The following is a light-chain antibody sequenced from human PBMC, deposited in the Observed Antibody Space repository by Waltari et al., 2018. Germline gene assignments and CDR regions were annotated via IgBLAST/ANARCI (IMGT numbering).Light chain of an antibody. CDR2: EVT. V-gene: IGLV2-23*02. J-gene: IGLJ3*02. CDR1: RSDFECHNL. CDR3: CSYAGRATFAWV. Sequence: QSALTQPASVSGSPGQSITISCTGTRSDFECHNLLTWFQHRPGKAPKLIIFEVTQRPSGISDRFSGSRSGPTASLTISGLQAEDEADYYCCSYAGRATFAWVFGGGTKLTVL.